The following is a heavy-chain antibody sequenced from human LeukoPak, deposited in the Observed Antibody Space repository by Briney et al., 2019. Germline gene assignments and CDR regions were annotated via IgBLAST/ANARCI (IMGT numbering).Heavy chain of an antibody. Sequence: PGGSLRLSCAVSGFTFSSYAMSWVRQAPGKGLEWVSAISGSGGSTYYADSVKGRFTISRDNSKNTLYLQMNSLRAEDTAVYYCAKVPIFGVAPYYFDYWGQGTLVTVSS. D-gene: IGHD3-3*01. J-gene: IGHJ4*02. V-gene: IGHV3-23*01. CDR2: ISGSGGST. CDR1: GFTFSSYA. CDR3: AKVPIFGVAPYYFDY.